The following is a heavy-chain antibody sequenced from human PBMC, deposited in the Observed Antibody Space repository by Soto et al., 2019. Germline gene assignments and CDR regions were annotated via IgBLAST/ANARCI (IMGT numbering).Heavy chain of an antibody. V-gene: IGHV3-21*01. CDR3: ARDRGYDAHDYYYNAMDV. J-gene: IGHJ6*02. CDR1: GFTFTTYT. Sequence: GGSLRLSCISCGFTFTTYTINWVRQAPGKGLEWVSGIRGFSPYPFYAESVKGRFTISRDNAKNSLYLQMNSLRAEDTAVYYCARDRGYDAHDYYYNAMDVWGQGTTVTVSS. D-gene: IGHD3-10*01. CDR2: IRGFSPYP.